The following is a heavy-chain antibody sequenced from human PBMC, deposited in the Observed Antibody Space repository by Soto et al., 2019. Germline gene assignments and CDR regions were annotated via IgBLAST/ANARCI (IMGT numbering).Heavy chain of an antibody. J-gene: IGHJ3*02. Sequence: GGSLRLSCTASGFTFGDYAMSWFRQAPGKGLEWVGFIRSKAYGGTTEYAASVKGRFTISRDDSKSIAYLQMNSLKTEDTAVYYCTTPLEPRCTNGVCSYRRAFDIWGQGTMVTVSS. CDR2: IRSKAYGGTT. CDR1: GFTFGDYA. V-gene: IGHV3-49*03. CDR3: TTPLEPRCTNGVCSYRRAFDI. D-gene: IGHD2-8*01.